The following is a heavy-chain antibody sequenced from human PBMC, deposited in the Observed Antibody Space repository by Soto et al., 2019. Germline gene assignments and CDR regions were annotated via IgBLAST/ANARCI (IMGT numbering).Heavy chain of an antibody. CDR2: IYYSGST. V-gene: IGHV4-30-4*01. D-gene: IGHD5-18*01. CDR3: ARDLRGYSYGYFDY. J-gene: IGHJ4*02. CDR1: GGSIISGDYY. Sequence: SETLSLTCTVSGGSIISGDYYWIWIRQPPGKGLEWIGYIYYSGSTYYNPSLKSRVTISVDTSKNQFSLKLSSVTAADTAVYYCARDLRGYSYGYFDYWGQGTLVTVSS.